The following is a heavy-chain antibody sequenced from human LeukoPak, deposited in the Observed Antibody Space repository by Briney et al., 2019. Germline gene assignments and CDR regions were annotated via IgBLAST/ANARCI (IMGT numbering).Heavy chain of an antibody. D-gene: IGHD3-16*01. CDR2: IGGSGSPSSE. V-gene: IGHV3-23*01. CDR3: AKNVLGMRAFDI. CDR1: GFTFSTYA. Sequence: GGSLRLSCAASGFTFSTYAMTWVRQAPGKGLEWVSTIGGSGSPSSESYADSVKGRFTISSDKSKDTLYLLINSLRADDTAIYYCAKNVLGMRAFDIWGQGTMVTVSS. J-gene: IGHJ3*02.